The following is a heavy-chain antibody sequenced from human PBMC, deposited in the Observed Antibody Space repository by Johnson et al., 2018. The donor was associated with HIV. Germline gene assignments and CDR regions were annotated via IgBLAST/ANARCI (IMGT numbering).Heavy chain of an antibody. V-gene: IGHV3-20*04. D-gene: IGHD4-23*01. Sequence: VQLVESGGNVVRPGGSLRLSCTASGFTFDDYGMSWVRQVPGKGLEWVSGINWNGDNTGYADSLKGRFTISRDNAKNSLYLQMNSLRAEDTALYYCARGRGWVTLNAFDMWGQGTLVTVSS. CDR2: INWNGDNT. J-gene: IGHJ3*02. CDR1: GFTFDDYG. CDR3: ARGRGWVTLNAFDM.